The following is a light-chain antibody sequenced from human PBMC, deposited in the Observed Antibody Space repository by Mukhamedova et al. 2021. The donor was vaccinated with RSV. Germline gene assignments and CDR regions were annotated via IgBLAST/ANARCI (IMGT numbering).Light chain of an antibody. J-gene: IGLJ2*01. CDR1: SSNIGAGYD. Sequence: GSSSNIGAGYDVHWYQQLPGTAPKLLFYGNSNRPSGVPDRFSGSKSGTSASLAITGLQAEDEADYYCQSYDSSLSAVVFGGGTKLTV. V-gene: IGLV1-40*01. CDR2: GNS. CDR3: QSYDSSLSAVV.